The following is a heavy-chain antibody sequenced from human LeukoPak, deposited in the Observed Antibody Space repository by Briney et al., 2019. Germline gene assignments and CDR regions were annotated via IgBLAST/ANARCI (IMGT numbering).Heavy chain of an antibody. CDR2: ISYDGNSK. J-gene: IGHJ4*02. CDR1: GFTFSTYS. CDR3: ARDAPGAGTFDY. D-gene: IGHD6-13*01. V-gene: IGHV3-30-3*01. Sequence: GGSLRLSCAASGFTFSTYSMQWVRQAPGKGLEWVAVISYDGNSKYYADSVKGRFTISRDNSKNTLYLQMNSLRTEDTAVYYCARDAPGAGTFDYWGQGTLVTVSS.